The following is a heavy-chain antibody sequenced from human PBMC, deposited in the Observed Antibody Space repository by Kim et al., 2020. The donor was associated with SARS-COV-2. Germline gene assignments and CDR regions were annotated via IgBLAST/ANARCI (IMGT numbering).Heavy chain of an antibody. Sequence: GGSLRLSCAASGFTFSSYAMSWVRQAPGKGLEWVSAISGTGGSTYYADSVKGLFTISRDNSKNTLYLQMNSLRAEDTAVYYCAKGRTGTSGWYFDLWGRGTLVTVSS. CDR2: ISGTGGST. CDR3: AKGRTGTSGWYFDL. D-gene: IGHD1-1*01. CDR1: GFTFSSYA. J-gene: IGHJ2*01. V-gene: IGHV3-23*01.